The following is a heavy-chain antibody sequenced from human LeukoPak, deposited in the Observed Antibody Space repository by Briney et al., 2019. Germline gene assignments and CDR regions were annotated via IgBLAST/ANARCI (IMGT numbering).Heavy chain of an antibody. CDR1: GFTFSDYY. J-gene: IGHJ4*02. D-gene: IGHD2-15*01. CDR2: ISSSGSTI. CDR3: ARWDCSGGSCYSRYYFDY. Sequence: GGSLRLSCAASGFTFSDYYMSWIRQAPGKGLEWVSYISSSGSTIYYADSVKGRFTISRDNAKNSLYLQMNSLRAEDTAVYYCARWDCSGGSCYSRYYFDYWGQGTLVTVSS. V-gene: IGHV3-11*01.